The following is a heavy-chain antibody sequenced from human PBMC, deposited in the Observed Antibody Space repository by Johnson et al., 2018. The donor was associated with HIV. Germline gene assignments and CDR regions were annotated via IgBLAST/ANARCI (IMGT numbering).Heavy chain of an antibody. V-gene: IGHV3-30*04. Sequence: QMLLVESGGGVVQPGRSLGLSCAASGFSFSSYAMHWVRQAPGKGLEWVGSLSYEGSTTDYAAPVKGRFTISRDISKNLLYLQMHSLRPEDTAVYYCARVYYYDNKYGFDSWGQGTTVTVSS. CDR1: GFSFSSYA. D-gene: IGHD3-22*01. CDR3: ARVYYYDNKYGFDS. J-gene: IGHJ3*02. CDR2: LSYEGSTT.